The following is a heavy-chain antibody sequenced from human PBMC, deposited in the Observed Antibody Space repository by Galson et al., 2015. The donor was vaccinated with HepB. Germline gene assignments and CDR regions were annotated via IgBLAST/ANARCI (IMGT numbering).Heavy chain of an antibody. D-gene: IGHD2-15*01. V-gene: IGHV1-24*01. CDR2: FDPEDGET. Sequence: SVKVSCKVSGYTVTELSMHWVRQAPGKGLEWMGGFDPEDGETMYAQKFQGRVTMTEDTSTDIAYMEPNSLRSEDTAVYYCATGYCSGGSCSDFDYWGQGTLVTVSS. J-gene: IGHJ4*02. CDR1: GYTVTELS. CDR3: ATGYCSGGSCSDFDY.